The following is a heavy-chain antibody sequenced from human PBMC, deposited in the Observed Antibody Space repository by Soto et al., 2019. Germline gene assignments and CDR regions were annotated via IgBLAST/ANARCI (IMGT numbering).Heavy chain of an antibody. CDR1: GYSFTSYW. CDR2: IYPGDSDT. D-gene: IGHD7-27*01. V-gene: IGHV5-51*01. J-gene: IGHJ6*02. Sequence: GESLKISCXGSGYSFTSYWIGWVRQMPGKGLEWMGIIYPGDSDTRYSPSFQGQVTISADKSISTAYLQWSSLKASDTAMYYCARRSSSGAYYYYGMDVWGQGTTVTVSS. CDR3: ARRSSSGAYYYYGMDV.